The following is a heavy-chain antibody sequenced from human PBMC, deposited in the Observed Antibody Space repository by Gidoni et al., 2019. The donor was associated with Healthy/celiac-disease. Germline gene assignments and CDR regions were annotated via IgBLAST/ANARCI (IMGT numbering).Heavy chain of an antibody. CDR3: ARDLNYYDSSGYYSDY. CDR2: IKQDGSEK. D-gene: IGHD3-22*01. V-gene: IGHV3-7*01. J-gene: IGHJ4*02. CDR1: GFTFSSYW. Sequence: EVQLVESGGGLVQPGGSLRLSCAASGFTFSSYWMSWVRQAPGKGLEWGANIKQDGSEKYYVASVKGRVTISRDNAKNSLYRQMNSLRAEDTAVYYCARDLNYYDSSGYYSDYWGQGTLVTVSS.